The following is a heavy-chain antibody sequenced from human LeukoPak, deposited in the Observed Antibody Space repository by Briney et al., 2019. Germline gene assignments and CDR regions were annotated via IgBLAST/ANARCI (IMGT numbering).Heavy chain of an antibody. V-gene: IGHV1-18*01. J-gene: IGHJ5*02. CDR2: ISAYNGNT. CDR3: VRDGSPRDRVLLWFGELSNWFDP. Sequence: GASVKVSCKASGYTFTSYGISWVRQAPGQGLEWMGWISAYNGNTNYAQKLQGRVTMTTDTSTSTAYMELRSLRSDDTAVYYCVRDGSPRDRVLLWFGELSNWFDPWGQGTLVTVSS. D-gene: IGHD3-10*01. CDR1: GYTFTSYG.